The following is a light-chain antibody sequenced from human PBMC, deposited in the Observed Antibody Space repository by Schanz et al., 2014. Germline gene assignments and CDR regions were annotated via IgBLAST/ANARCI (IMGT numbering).Light chain of an antibody. CDR1: SSDVGTFNY. CDR3: SSYASSRTVI. J-gene: IGLJ2*01. Sequence: QSVLTQPASVSGSPGQSITLSCTGTSSDVGTFNYVSWYQQSPGKAPKLMIYGVSNRPSGVSNRFSGSKSGNTASLTISGLQAEDEADYYCSSYASSRTVIFGGGTKVTVL. V-gene: IGLV2-14*01. CDR2: GVS.